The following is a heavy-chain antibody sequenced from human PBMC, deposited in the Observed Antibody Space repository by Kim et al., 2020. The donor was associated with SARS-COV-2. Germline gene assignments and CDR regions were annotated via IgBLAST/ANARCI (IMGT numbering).Heavy chain of an antibody. CDR2: INPSGGTT. CDR3: ARDETLYYYDSRGYYRPLGY. V-gene: IGHV1-46*01. D-gene: IGHD3-22*01. Sequence: ASVKVSCKASGYTFTSYYMHWVRQAPGQGLEWMGIINPSGGTTSYAQKFQGRVTMTRDTSTSTVYMELSSLRSEDTAVYYCARDETLYYYDSRGYYRPLGYWGQGTLVTVSS. J-gene: IGHJ4*02. CDR1: GYTFTSYY.